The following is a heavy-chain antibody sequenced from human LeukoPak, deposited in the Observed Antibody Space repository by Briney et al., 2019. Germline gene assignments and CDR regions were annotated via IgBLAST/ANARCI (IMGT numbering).Heavy chain of an antibody. CDR3: AKDCGGDCYSAFDY. J-gene: IGHJ4*02. CDR2: ISWNSGSI. V-gene: IGHV3-9*01. Sequence: GGSLRLSCAASGFTFDDYAMHWVRQAPGKGLEWVSGISWNSGSIGYADSVKGQFTISRDNAKNSLYLQMNSLRAEDTALYYCAKDCGGDCYSAFDYWGQGTLVTVSS. CDR1: GFTFDDYA. D-gene: IGHD2-21*02.